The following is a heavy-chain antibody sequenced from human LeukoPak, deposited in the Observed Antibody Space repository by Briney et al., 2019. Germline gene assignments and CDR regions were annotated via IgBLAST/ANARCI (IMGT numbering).Heavy chain of an antibody. CDR1: GGTFSSYV. V-gene: IGHV1-69*05. J-gene: IGHJ3*02. Sequence: SVKVSCKASGGTFSSYVFSWERQAPGQGLEWLGGIIPISGTPNYAQKLQGRVTITTDESTSTAYMDLSGLRSGDTAMYYCAIQGVGAPGSFDIWGQGTMVTVSS. CDR3: AIQGVGAPGSFDI. CDR2: IIPISGTP. D-gene: IGHD1-26*01.